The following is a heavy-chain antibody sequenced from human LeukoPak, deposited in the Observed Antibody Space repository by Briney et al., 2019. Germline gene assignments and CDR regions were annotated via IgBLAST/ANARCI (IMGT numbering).Heavy chain of an antibody. CDR2: ISGSGGIT. V-gene: IGHV3-23*01. CDR1: GFTFSAYA. CDR3: AKRDPRRVVITNWFDP. J-gene: IGHJ5*02. D-gene: IGHD3-22*01. Sequence: PGGSLRLSCAASGFTFSAYAISWVRQAPGKGLEWVSAISGSGGITYYADSVKGRFTISRGNSKNTLYLQMNSLRAEDTAVYYCAKRDPRRVVITNWFDPWGQGTLVTVSS.